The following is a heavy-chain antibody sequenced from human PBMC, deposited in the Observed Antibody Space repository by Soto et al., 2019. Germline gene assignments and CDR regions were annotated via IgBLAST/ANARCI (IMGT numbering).Heavy chain of an antibody. J-gene: IGHJ3*02. Sequence: QVQLVESGGGVVQPGRSLRLSCAASGFTFSTCGMHWVRQAPGKGLEWVAVIWNDGSTKYYAESVKGRFTISRDDSKNTLYLQMNSLRAEDTAVYYCARVLRYFDWDYAFDIWGPGTMVTVSS. CDR3: ARVLRYFDWDYAFDI. V-gene: IGHV3-33*01. CDR2: IWNDGSTK. CDR1: GFTFSTCG. D-gene: IGHD3-9*01.